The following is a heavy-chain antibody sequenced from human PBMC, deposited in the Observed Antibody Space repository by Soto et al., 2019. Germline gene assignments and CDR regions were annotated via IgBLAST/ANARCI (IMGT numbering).Heavy chain of an antibody. CDR3: ACTEYYDFCSGKL. V-gene: IGHV3-30-3*01. D-gene: IGHD3-3*01. CDR2: ILYDGSNK. J-gene: IGHJ4*02. CDR1: GFTFSSYP. Sequence: QVQLVESGGGVVQPGRSLRLSCAASGFTFSSYPMHWVRQAPGKGLEWVVVILYDGSNKYYADSVKGRFTISRDNSKNTLYLQMNSLRAEDTAVYYCACTEYYDFCSGKLWGQGTLVTVSS.